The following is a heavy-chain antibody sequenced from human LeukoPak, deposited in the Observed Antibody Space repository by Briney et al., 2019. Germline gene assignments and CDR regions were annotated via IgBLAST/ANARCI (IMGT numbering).Heavy chain of an antibody. CDR2: ISYDGSNK. CDR1: GFTFSSYG. J-gene: IGHJ4*02. V-gene: IGHV3-30*18. Sequence: EGSLRLSCVASGFTFSSYGMHWVRQAPGKGLEWVAVISYDGSNKYYADSVKGRFTISRDNSKNTLYLQMNSLRAEDTAVYYCAKLPYSSSSRLDYWGQGTLVTVSS. CDR3: AKLPYSSSSRLDY. D-gene: IGHD6-13*01.